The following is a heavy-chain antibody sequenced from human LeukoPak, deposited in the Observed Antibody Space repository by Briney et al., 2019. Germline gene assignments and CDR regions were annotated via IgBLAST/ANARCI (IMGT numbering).Heavy chain of an antibody. CDR2: ISSYNGNT. CDR3: ARTKGGYKTSANWFDP. D-gene: IGHD5-24*01. J-gene: IGHJ5*02. V-gene: IGHV1-18*01. Sequence: ASVKVSCKASGYTFTSYGISWVRQAPGQGLEWMGWISSYNGNTNYAQKLQGRVTMTTDTSTSTAYMELRSLRSDDTAVYYCARTKGGYKTSANWFDPWGQGTLVTVSS. CDR1: GYTFTSYG.